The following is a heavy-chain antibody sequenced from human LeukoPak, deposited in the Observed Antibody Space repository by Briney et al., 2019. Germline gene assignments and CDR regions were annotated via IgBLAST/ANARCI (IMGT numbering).Heavy chain of an antibody. CDR3: ARFMTTVTTRGLDY. J-gene: IGHJ4*02. Sequence: GASVKVSCKASGYTFTGYHMHWVRQAPGQGLEWMGRINPNTGGTEYAQKFQGRVTMTRDTSISTAYMDLSRLRSDDTAVYYCARFMTTVTTRGLDYWGQGTLVTVSS. D-gene: IGHD4-17*01. CDR2: INPNTGGT. CDR1: GYTFTGYH. V-gene: IGHV1-2*06.